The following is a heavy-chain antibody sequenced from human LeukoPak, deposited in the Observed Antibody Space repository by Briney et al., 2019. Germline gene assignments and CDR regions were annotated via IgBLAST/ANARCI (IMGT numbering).Heavy chain of an antibody. CDR3: AREGLTIFGVVIGMDV. CDR1: GFTFRSYA. V-gene: IGHV3-30*01. CDR2: ISYGGSNK. D-gene: IGHD3-3*01. Sequence: GRSLRLSCAASGFTFRSYAMHWVRQAPGKGLEWVAGISYGGSNKYYADSVKGRFTISRDNSKNTLYLQMNSLRAEDTAVYYCAREGLTIFGVVIGMDVWGKGTTVTVSS. J-gene: IGHJ6*04.